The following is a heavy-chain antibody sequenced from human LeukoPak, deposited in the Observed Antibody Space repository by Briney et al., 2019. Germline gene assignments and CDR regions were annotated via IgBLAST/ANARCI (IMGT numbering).Heavy chain of an antibody. D-gene: IGHD2-2*01. CDR2: ISGSGTNT. Sequence: GGSLRLSCAASGFTFSSYAMSWVRQAPGRGLEWVSVISGSGTNTYYADSVKGRFTISRDNSKNTLYLQMNSLRAEDTALYYCVKHSAPVLAAARFDYWGQGNLVTVSS. CDR3: VKHSAPVLAAARFDY. CDR1: GFTFSSYA. V-gene: IGHV3-23*01. J-gene: IGHJ4*02.